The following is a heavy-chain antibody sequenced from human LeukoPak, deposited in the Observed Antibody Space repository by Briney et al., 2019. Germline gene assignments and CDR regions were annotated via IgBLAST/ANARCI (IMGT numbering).Heavy chain of an antibody. V-gene: IGHV4-39*01. CDR2: VYHSGTT. J-gene: IGHJ4*02. Sequence: NPSETLSLTCTVSCCSSSTSSYYRGWIRQPPGKGLEWIGSVYHSGTTYYSPSLKSRVTISVDTSKTQFSLKLTSVTAADTAVYFCASDHGGGDFWSGGAPEGPFDYWGQGTLVTVSS. D-gene: IGHD3-3*01. CDR1: CCSSSTSSYY. CDR3: ASDHGGGDFWSGGAPEGPFDY.